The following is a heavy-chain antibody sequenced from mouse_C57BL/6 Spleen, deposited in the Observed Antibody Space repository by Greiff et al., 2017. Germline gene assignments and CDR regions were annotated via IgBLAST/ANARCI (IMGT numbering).Heavy chain of an antibody. CDR2: IDPEDGDT. D-gene: IGHD2-14*01. Sequence: VQLQQSGAELVRPGASVKLSCTASGFNINDYYMHWVKQRPEQGLEWIGRIDPEDGDTDYAPKFQGKATMTADTSSNTAYLQLSSLTSEDTAVYYCTTLDSARYDDYWGQGTTLTVSS. CDR3: TTLDSARYDDY. V-gene: IGHV14-1*01. J-gene: IGHJ2*01. CDR1: GFNINDYY.